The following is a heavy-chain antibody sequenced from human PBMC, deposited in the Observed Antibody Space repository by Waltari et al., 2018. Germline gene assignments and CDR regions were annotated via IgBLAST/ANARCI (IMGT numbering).Heavy chain of an antibody. J-gene: IGHJ4*02. CDR1: GFTFSNYG. Sequence: QVQLVESGGGVVQPGRSLRLSCAVSGFTFSNYGMHWVRQAPGKGLEWVTFISYDGTNKHYGDSVKGRFTISRDNSKNTLYLQMNSLRVEDTAVYFCAKLPQYTSDWDLGYWGQGTLVTVSS. D-gene: IGHD6-25*01. CDR3: AKLPQYTSDWDLGY. V-gene: IGHV3-30*18. CDR2: ISYDGTNK.